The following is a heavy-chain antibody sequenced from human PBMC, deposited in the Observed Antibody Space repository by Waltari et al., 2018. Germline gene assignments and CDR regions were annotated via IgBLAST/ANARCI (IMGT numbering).Heavy chain of an antibody. D-gene: IGHD3-3*01. J-gene: IGHJ4*02. CDR3: AKGEEWPTVVRH. CDR2: VYNGDST. V-gene: IGHV3-53*01. Sequence: EVQLVESGGGCIQPGESLRLSCAAPGLRVRRNYMSWVRQAPGKGLEWVSVVYNGDSTHYADSVEGRFTISRDNSKNTLYLQMNSLRGEDTAVYYCAKGEEWPTVVRHWGQGTLVTVSS. CDR1: GLRVRRNY.